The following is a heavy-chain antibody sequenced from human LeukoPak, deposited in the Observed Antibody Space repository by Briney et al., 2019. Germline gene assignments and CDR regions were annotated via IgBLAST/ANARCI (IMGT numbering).Heavy chain of an antibody. Sequence: GRSLRLSCAASGFTFSSYGMHWVRQAPGKGLEWVAVISYDGSNKYYADSVKGRFTISRDNSKNTLYLQMSSLRAEDTAVYYCAKISGYDERGYWGQGTLVTVSS. J-gene: IGHJ4*02. V-gene: IGHV3-30*18. CDR1: GFTFSSYG. CDR3: AKISGYDERGY. CDR2: ISYDGSNK. D-gene: IGHD5-12*01.